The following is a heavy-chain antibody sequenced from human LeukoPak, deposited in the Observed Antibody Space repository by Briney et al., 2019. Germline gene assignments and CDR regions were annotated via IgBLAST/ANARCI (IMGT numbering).Heavy chain of an antibody. J-gene: IGHJ4*02. CDR3: ARDERTGTDY. CDR1: GGSISSSSYY. D-gene: IGHD1-1*01. Sequence: PSETLSLTCTVSGGSISSSSYYWGWIRQPPGKGLEWIGSIYYSGSTYYNPSLKSRVTISVDTSKNQFSLKLSSVTAADTAVYYCARDERTGTDYWGQGTLVTVSS. CDR2: IYYSGST. V-gene: IGHV4-39*07.